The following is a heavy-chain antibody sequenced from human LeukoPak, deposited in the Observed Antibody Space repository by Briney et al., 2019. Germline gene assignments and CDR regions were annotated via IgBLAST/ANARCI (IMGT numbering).Heavy chain of an antibody. D-gene: IGHD3-3*01. Sequence: PRRSLRLSCAASGFTFSNYAMHWVRQAPGKGLEWVAVISYDGSNKYYADSVKGRFTISRDNSKNTLYLQVNSLRAEDTAVYYCARGRFPHYMYYGMDVWGQGTTVTVSS. CDR1: GFTFSNYA. V-gene: IGHV3-30-3*01. CDR2: ISYDGSNK. J-gene: IGHJ6*02. CDR3: ARGRFPHYMYYGMDV.